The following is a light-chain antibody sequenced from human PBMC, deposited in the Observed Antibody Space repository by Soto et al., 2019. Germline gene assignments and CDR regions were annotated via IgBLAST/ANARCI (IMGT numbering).Light chain of an antibody. CDR3: QHRSNWPMYT. V-gene: IGKV3-11*01. CDR2: DAS. Sequence: EIVLTQSPVTLSLSPGERATLSCRASQSVSNYLAWYQHKPGQAPRLLIYDASNRATGVPARFSGSGSGTDFTLTISSLEAEDLGXYYCQHRSNWPMYTFGQGTKLEIK. CDR1: QSVSNY. J-gene: IGKJ2*01.